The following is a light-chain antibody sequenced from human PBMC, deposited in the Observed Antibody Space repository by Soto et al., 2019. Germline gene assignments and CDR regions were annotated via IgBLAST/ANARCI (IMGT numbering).Light chain of an antibody. CDR3: QQYNNWPPNT. CDR1: QSVSSN. Sequence: EIVMTQSPATLSVSPGERATLSCRASQSVSSNLAWYQQKPGQAPRLLIYGASTRASGIPARFSGSGSGTAFTLTISSLQSEDFAVYSCQQYNNWPPNTFGGGTKVEIK. J-gene: IGKJ4*01. CDR2: GAS. V-gene: IGKV3-15*01.